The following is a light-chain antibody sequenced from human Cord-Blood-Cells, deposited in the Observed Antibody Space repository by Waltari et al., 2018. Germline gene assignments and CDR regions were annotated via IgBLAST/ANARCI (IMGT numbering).Light chain of an antibody. J-gene: IGKJ4*01. Sequence: EIVMTQSPDSLAVSLGERATINCKSSQSVLYSSNNKNYLAWYKQKPGQPPKLLIYWASTRESGVPDRFSGSGSGTDFTLTISSLQAEDVAVYYCQQYYSTPTFGGGTKVEIK. CDR1: QSVLYSSNNKNY. CDR3: QQYYSTPT. V-gene: IGKV4-1*01. CDR2: WAS.